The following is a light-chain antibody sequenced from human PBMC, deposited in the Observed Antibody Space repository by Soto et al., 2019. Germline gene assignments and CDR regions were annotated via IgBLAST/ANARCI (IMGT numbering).Light chain of an antibody. Sequence: DIQMTQSPSSLSASVGDRVNITCRASQTVSSYLNWYQQKPGTVPNLLIYATSNLQSGVPSRFSGRGFGTDFTLTISSLQPEDFATYYCQQSFTTPSFGPGTRLEIK. CDR1: QTVSSY. CDR3: QQSFTTPS. CDR2: ATS. J-gene: IGKJ5*01. V-gene: IGKV1-39*01.